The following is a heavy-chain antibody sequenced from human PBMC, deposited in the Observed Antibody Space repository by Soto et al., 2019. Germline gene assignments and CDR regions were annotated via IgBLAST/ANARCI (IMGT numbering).Heavy chain of an antibody. Sequence: GGSLRLSCAASGFTFSSYGMHWVRQAPGKGLEWVAVIWYDGSNKYYADSVKGRFTISRDNSKNTLYLQMNSLRAEDTAVYYCARGTGFSSGLYYYYGMDVWGQGTTVTVSS. V-gene: IGHV3-33*01. CDR3: ARGTGFSSGLYYYYGMDV. D-gene: IGHD6-25*01. CDR2: IWYDGSNK. J-gene: IGHJ6*02. CDR1: GFTFSSYG.